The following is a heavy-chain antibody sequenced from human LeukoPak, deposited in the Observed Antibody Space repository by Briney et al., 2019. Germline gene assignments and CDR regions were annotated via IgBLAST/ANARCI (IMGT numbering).Heavy chain of an antibody. CDR3: ATAPILRGEGGEHYKYGMDV. D-gene: IGHD2-2*02. CDR2: IYHNGTL. V-gene: IGHV4-34*08. J-gene: IGHJ6*02. Sequence: GSLRLSCAASGFTFSDYYMSWVRQSPGKGLEWIGEIYHNGTLNYNPSLKSRVTISADSFKNHFSLKLTSVTAADTAVYYCATAPILRGEGGEHYKYGMDVWGQGTTVIVSS. CDR1: GFTFSDYY.